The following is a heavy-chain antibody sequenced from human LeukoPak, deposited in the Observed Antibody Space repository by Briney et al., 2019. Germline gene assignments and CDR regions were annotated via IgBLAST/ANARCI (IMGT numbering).Heavy chain of an antibody. V-gene: IGHV3-23*01. CDR3: AKDRASGSGSYSYRGFDY. J-gene: IGHJ4*02. Sequence: PGGSLRLSCAASGFTFSSYAMSWVRQAPGKGLEWVSAISGSGGSTNYADSVKGRFTISRDNSKNTLYLQMNSLRAEDTAVYYCAKDRASGSGSYSYRGFDYWGQGTLVTVSS. CDR2: ISGSGGST. D-gene: IGHD6-19*01. CDR1: GFTFSSYA.